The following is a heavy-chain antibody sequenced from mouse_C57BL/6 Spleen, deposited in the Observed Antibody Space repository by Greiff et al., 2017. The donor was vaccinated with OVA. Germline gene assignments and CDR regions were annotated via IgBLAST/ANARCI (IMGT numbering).Heavy chain of an antibody. J-gene: IGHJ1*03. CDR2: IDPSDSYT. Sequence: QVQLQQSGAELVRPGASVKLSCKASGYTFTSYWMHWVKQRPGQGLEWIGEIDPSDSYTNYNQKFKGKSTLTVDKSSSTAYMQLSSLTSEDSAVYYCARGYYGSSYVRYFDVWGTGTTVTVSS. D-gene: IGHD1-1*01. V-gene: IGHV1-69*01. CDR1: GYTFTSYW. CDR3: ARGYYGSSYVRYFDV.